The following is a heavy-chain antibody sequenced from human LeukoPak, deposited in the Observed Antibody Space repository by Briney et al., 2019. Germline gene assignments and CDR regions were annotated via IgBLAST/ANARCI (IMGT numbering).Heavy chain of an antibody. Sequence: GGSLRLSCTTSGFTFGDHAMSWFRQAPGKGPEWVGFIRSKAYGGTTEYAASVKGRFTISRDDSKSIVYPQMNSLKTEDTAVYYCSRENGGYVDYWGQGTLVTVSS. D-gene: IGHD4-23*01. V-gene: IGHV3-49*03. CDR3: SRENGGYVDY. CDR2: IRSKAYGGTT. CDR1: GFTFGDHA. J-gene: IGHJ4*02.